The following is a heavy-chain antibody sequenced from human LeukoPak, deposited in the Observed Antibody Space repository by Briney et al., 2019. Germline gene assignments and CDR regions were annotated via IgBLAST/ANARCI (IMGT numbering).Heavy chain of an antibody. CDR2: IYYSGST. V-gene: IGHV4-39*01. CDR1: GGSISSSSYY. J-gene: IGHJ6*03. D-gene: IGHD3-10*01. CDR3: ARHLGAGYYYYYYMDV. Sequence: PSETLSLTCTVSGGSISSSSYYWGWIRQPPGKGLEWIGSIYYSGSTYYNPSLKSRVTISVDTSKNQFSLKLSSVAAADTAMYYCARHLGAGYYYYYYMDVWGKGTTVTISS.